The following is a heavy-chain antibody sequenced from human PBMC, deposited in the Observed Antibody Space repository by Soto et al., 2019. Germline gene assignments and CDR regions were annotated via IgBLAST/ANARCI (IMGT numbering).Heavy chain of an antibody. CDR1: GGSFRGYY. Sequence: SETLSLTCAVYGGSFRGYYWSWIRQHPGKGLEWIGEINHSGSTNYNPSLKSRVTISVDTSKNQFSLKLSSVTAADTAVYYCARGQTRTIFGVVTTYNWFDPWGQGTLVTVSS. D-gene: IGHD3-3*01. CDR3: ARGQTRTIFGVVTTYNWFDP. V-gene: IGHV4-34*01. J-gene: IGHJ5*02. CDR2: INHSGST.